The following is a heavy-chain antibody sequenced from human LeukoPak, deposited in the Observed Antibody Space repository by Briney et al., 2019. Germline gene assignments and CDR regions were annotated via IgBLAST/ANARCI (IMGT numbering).Heavy chain of an antibody. CDR2: IYYSGST. CDR1: GGSISSSSYY. V-gene: IGHV4-39*01. Sequence: SETLSLTCTVSGGSISSSSYYWGWIRQPPGKGLEWIGSIYYSGSTCYNPSLKSRVTISVDTSKNQFSLKLSSVTAADTAVYYCARLPFRRQRYFDWQHYYFDYWGQGTLVTVSS. D-gene: IGHD3-9*01. CDR3: ARLPFRRQRYFDWQHYYFDY. J-gene: IGHJ4*02.